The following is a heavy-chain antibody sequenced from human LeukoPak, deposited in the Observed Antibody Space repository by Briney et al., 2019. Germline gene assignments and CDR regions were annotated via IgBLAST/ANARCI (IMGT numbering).Heavy chain of an antibody. J-gene: IGHJ4*02. D-gene: IGHD4-17*01. V-gene: IGHV3-30*03. CDR1: GFTFSSYG. Sequence: GGSLRLSCAASGFTFSSYGMHWVRQAPGKGLEWVAVIAYDGGDKEYGDSVKGRFTISRDNSKNTLFLQMNSLRAEDTAVYYCARVNEYGDYIGFDYWGQGTRVTVSS. CDR3: ARVNEYGDYIGFDY. CDR2: IAYDGGDK.